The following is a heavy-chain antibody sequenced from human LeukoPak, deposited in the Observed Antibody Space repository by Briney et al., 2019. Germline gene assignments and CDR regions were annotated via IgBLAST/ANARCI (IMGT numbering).Heavy chain of an antibody. D-gene: IGHD3-16*01. CDR2: INPNSGGT. J-gene: IGHJ1*01. Sequence: ASVKVSRKASGYTFTGYYMHWVRQAPGQGLEWMGWINPNSGGTNYAQKFQGRVTMTRDTSISAAYMELSRLRSDDTAVYYCARGYYDGSDYEYFQHWGQGTLVTVSS. CDR1: GYTFTGYY. CDR3: ARGYYDGSDYEYFQH. V-gene: IGHV1-2*02.